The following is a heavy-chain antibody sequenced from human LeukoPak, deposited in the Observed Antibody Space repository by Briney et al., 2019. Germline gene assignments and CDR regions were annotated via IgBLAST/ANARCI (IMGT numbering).Heavy chain of an antibody. V-gene: IGHV4-34*01. CDR3: ASSGWYHTTYYYGMDV. CDR1: GGSFSGYY. D-gene: IGHD6-19*01. CDR2: INHSGST. Sequence: PSETLSLTCAVYGGSFSGYYWSWIRQPPGKGPEWIGEINHSGSTNYNPSLKSRVTISVDTSKNQFSLKLSSVTAADTAVYYCASSGWYHTTYYYGMDVWGQGTTVTVSS. J-gene: IGHJ6*02.